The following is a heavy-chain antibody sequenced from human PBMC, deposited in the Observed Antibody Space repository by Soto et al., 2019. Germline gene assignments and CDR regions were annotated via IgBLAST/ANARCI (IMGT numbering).Heavy chain of an antibody. J-gene: IGHJ4*02. D-gene: IGHD3-22*01. CDR1: GFTFGDNA. Sequence: PGGSLRLSCSASGFTFGDNAISWVRQAPGKGLEWVGFIRSKVYGGTPQYAASVEGRFTISRDDSKSIAYLQMSSLRTEDTAVYYCTTLWEYYYESRNYHPAYWGQGALVTVSS. V-gene: IGHV3-49*04. CDR3: TTLWEYYYESRNYHPAY. CDR2: IRSKVYGGTP.